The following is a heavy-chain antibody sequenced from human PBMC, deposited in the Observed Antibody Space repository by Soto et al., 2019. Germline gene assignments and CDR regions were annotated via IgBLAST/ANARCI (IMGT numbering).Heavy chain of an antibody. Sequence: ASVKVSCKASGYTFTSYGISWVRQAPGQGLEWMGWINAYNGSTNYAQKLQGWVTMTTDTSTSTAYMELSRLRSDDTAVYYCGRGGFRSYYSYGMDVGGKGTTVTVS. V-gene: IGHV1-18*01. CDR2: INAYNGST. J-gene: IGHJ6*04. CDR3: GRGGFRSYYSYGMDV. CDR1: GYTFTSYG. D-gene: IGHD3-16*01.